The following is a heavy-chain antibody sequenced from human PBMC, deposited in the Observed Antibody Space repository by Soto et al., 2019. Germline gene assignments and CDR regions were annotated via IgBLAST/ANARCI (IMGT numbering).Heavy chain of an antibody. CDR1: GGTFSSYA. D-gene: IGHD3-22*01. J-gene: IGHJ4*02. CDR3: ARSSRSGYPPAY. CDR2: IIPIFGTA. Sequence: ASVKVSCKASGGTFSSYAISWVRQAPGQGLEWMGGIIPIFGTANYAQKFRGRVTITADESTSTAYMELSSLRSEDTAVYYCARSSRSGYPPAYWGRGTLVTVSS. V-gene: IGHV1-69*13.